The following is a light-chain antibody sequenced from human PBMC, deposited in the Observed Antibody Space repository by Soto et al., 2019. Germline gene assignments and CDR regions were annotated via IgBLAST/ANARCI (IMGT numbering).Light chain of an antibody. CDR3: QQYGDSPWT. V-gene: IGKV3-20*01. Sequence: DIVLTHSPGTLSLSPLERATLSFRASQSVGSSYLAWYQQKPGQAPRLLIYDTSSRAAGIPDRFSGSGSGTDFTLTISRLEPEDFAVYYCQQYGDSPWTFGQGTKVDIK. CDR1: QSVGSSY. CDR2: DTS. J-gene: IGKJ1*01.